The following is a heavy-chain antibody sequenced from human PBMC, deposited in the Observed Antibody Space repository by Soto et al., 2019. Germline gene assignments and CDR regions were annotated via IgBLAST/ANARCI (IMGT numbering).Heavy chain of an antibody. CDR2: ISTFNGNT. J-gene: IGHJ4*02. CDR1: GYTFINYG. D-gene: IGHD6-19*01. Sequence: QVQLVQSGGEVKKPGASVKVSCKTSGYTFINYGITWVRQAPGQGLEWMGWISTFNGNTNYAQKFQGRVTMTRDTSTTTAYMELRTLRSDYTAMYYCTTENTGTRPTVALDFWGQGTLVTVSS. CDR3: TTENTGTRPTVALDF. V-gene: IGHV1-18*04.